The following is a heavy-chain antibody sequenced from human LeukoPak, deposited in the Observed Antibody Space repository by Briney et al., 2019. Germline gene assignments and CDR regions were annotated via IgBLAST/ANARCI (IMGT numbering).Heavy chain of an antibody. CDR2: IYYSGST. V-gene: IGHV4-59*01. CDR1: GGSISIYY. CDR3: ARAASYGPYYYYYYMDV. Sequence: PSETLSLTCTVSGGSISIYYWSWIRQPPGKGLEWIGYIYYSGSTNYNPSLKSRVTISVDTSKNQFSLKLSSVTAADTAVYYCARAASYGPYYYYYYMDVWGKGTTVTVSS. J-gene: IGHJ6*03. D-gene: IGHD5-18*01.